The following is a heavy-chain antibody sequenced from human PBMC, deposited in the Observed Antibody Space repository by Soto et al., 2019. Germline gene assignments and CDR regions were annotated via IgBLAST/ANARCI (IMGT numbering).Heavy chain of an antibody. CDR3: ARDLAKGGGSAGFDY. D-gene: IGHD1-26*01. CDR1: GYTFAVYY. CDR2: INPKSGGT. J-gene: IGHJ4*02. V-gene: IGHV1-2*02. Sequence: ASVKVSCKASGYTFAVYYMHWVRQAPGQGLEWMGWINPKSGGTMYPQKFQGRVTMTWDTSISTAYMALTRLRSDDTAVYYCARDLAKGGGSAGFDYWGQGTLVTVSS.